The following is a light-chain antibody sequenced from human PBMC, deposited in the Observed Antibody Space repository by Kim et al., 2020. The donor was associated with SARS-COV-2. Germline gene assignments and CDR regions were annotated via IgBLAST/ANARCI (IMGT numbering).Light chain of an antibody. Sequence: QAVVTQEPSLTVSPGGTVTLTCGSSTGTVTSGHYPYWFQQKPGQAPRTLIFDTTNKHSWTPARFSGSLLGGKAALTLSGAQPEDEAEYYCLLSYSGPLVFGGGTQLTVL. CDR1: TGTVTSGHY. J-gene: IGLJ2*01. V-gene: IGLV7-46*01. CDR2: DTT. CDR3: LLSYSGPLV.